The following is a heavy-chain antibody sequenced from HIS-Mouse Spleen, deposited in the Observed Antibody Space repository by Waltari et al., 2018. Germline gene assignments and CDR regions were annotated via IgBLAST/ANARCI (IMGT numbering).Heavy chain of an antibody. Sequence: QLQLQDSGPGLVKPSETLSLTRTVPGGSISSSSYHWRWIRQPPGKGLEWIGSIYYSGSTYYNPSLKSRVTISVDTSKNQFSLKLSSVTAADTAVYYCAREIPYSSSWYDWYFDLWGRGTLVTVSS. CDR3: AREIPYSSSWYDWYFDL. V-gene: IGHV4-39*07. CDR1: GGSISSSSYH. CDR2: IYYSGST. D-gene: IGHD6-13*01. J-gene: IGHJ2*01.